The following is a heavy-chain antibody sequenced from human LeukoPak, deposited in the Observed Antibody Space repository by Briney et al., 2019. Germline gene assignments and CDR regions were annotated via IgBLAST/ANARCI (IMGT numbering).Heavy chain of an antibody. V-gene: IGHV4-59*01. Sequence: SETLSLTCSISGDSISGYYWSWIRQPPGKGLEWIGYIHNSGSTNYNPSLKSRVTISVDTSKNQFSLRLTSLTAADTAVYYCARKVTMFRVVLYFDYWAQGTLVTVSS. D-gene: IGHD3-10*01. CDR3: ARKVTMFRVVLYFDY. J-gene: IGHJ4*02. CDR1: GDSISGYY. CDR2: IHNSGST.